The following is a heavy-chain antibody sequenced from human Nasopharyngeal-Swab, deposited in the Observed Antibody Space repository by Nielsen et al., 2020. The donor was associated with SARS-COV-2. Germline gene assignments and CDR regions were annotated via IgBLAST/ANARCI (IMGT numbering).Heavy chain of an antibody. CDR2: INTNTGNP. V-gene: IGHV7-4-1*02. CDR3: AREPLPGYGDYGY. J-gene: IGHJ4*02. Sequence: WVRQAPGQGLEWMGWINTNTGNPTYAQGFTGRFVFPLGTSVSTAYLQISSLKAEDTAVYYCAREPLPGYGDYGYWGQGTLVTVSS. D-gene: IGHD4-17*01.